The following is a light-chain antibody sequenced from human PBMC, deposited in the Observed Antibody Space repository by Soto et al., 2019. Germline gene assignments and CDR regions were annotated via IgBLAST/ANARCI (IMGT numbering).Light chain of an antibody. J-gene: IGLJ3*02. CDR1: SSDIGSYNL. V-gene: IGLV2-23*01. CDR3: CSYAGTSTSV. CDR2: DGN. Sequence: QSALTQPASVSGSPGQSITISCTGTSSDIGSYNLVSWYQHHPGKAPKLMIYDGNKRPSGVSNRFSASQSGNTASLTISGLQAEDEADYYCCSYAGTSTSVFGGGTKVTVL.